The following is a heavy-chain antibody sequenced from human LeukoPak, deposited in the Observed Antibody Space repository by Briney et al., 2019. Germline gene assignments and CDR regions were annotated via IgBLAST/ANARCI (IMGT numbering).Heavy chain of an antibody. D-gene: IGHD3-22*01. J-gene: IGHJ1*01. CDR3: VSTGYYYDSSGSGEYFQH. Sequence: GGSLRLSCAASGFTFSSYSMNWVRQAPGKGLEWVSSISSRSSYIYYADSVKGRFTISRDNAKNSLYLQMNSLRAEDTAVYYCVSTGYYYDSSGSGEYFQHWGQGTLVTVSS. CDR1: GFTFSSYS. V-gene: IGHV3-21*01. CDR2: ISSRSSYI.